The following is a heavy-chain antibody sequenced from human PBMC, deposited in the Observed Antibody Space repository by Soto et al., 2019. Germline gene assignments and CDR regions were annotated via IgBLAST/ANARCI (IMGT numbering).Heavy chain of an antibody. V-gene: IGHV4-30-2*01. J-gene: IGHJ6*02. Sequence: SETLSLTCAVSGGPISSGGYSWTWIRQPPGKGLEWIGYIYHSGSTYYNPSLKSRVTISVDRSKNQFSLKLNSVTAADTAVYYCARATDAWGEESTV. CDR3: ARATDA. CDR2: IYHSGST. CDR1: GGPISSGGYS.